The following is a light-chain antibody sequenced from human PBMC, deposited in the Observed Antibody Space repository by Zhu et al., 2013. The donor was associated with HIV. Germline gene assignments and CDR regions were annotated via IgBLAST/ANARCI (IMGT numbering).Light chain of an antibody. CDR3: QQYNSYSRYT. J-gene: IGKJ2*01. Sequence: DIHLTQSPSTLSASLGDSVTITCRASQTINDLLAWYQQRPGRAPKLLIYHASTLESGVPSRFSGSGSGTEFTLTISDLQPDDFATYYCQQYNSYSRYTFGQGTKLEIK. CDR2: HAS. V-gene: IGKV1-5*01. CDR1: QTINDL.